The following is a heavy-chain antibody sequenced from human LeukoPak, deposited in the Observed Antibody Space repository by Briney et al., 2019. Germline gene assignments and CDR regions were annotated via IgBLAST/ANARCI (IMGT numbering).Heavy chain of an antibody. D-gene: IGHD3-3*01. CDR1: GYTFSSYG. Sequence: ASVKVSCKASGYTFSSYGISWVRQAPGQGLEWMGWIGAYNGNTNYAQKLQGRATMTTDTSTSTAYMELRSLRSDDTAVYYCARAFPYDFWSGYYVYYCYYMDVWGKGTTVTVSS. J-gene: IGHJ6*03. V-gene: IGHV1-18*01. CDR2: IGAYNGNT. CDR3: ARAFPYDFWSGYYVYYCYYMDV.